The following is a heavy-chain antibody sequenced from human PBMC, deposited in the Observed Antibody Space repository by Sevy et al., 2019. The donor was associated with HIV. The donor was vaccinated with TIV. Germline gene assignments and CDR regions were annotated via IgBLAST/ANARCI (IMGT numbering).Heavy chain of an antibody. CDR1: GGSISSYY. J-gene: IGHJ6*03. CDR3: ARGGCSSTSCYDGGYYYYYMDV. CDR2: IYYSGST. V-gene: IGHV4-59*01. Sequence: SETLSLTCTVSGGSISSYYWSWIRQPPGKGLEWIGYIYYSGSTNYNPSLKSRVTISVDTSKNQFSLKLSSVTAAGTAVYYCARGGCSSTSCYDGGYYYYYMDVWGKGTTVTVSS. D-gene: IGHD2-2*01.